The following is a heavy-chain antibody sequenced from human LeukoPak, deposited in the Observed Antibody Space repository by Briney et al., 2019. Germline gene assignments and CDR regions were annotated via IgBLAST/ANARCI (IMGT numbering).Heavy chain of an antibody. CDR2: ISGSSEST. J-gene: IGHJ4*02. Sequence: GGSLRLSCAASGFTFSSYAMNWVRQAPGKGLEWVSGISGSSESTYYADSVQGRFTISRDNSKNMLYLHMNSLRAEDTAVYYCAKRKYGDYLLDYWGQGTQVTVSS. D-gene: IGHD4-17*01. V-gene: IGHV3-23*01. CDR1: GFTFSSYA. CDR3: AKRKYGDYLLDY.